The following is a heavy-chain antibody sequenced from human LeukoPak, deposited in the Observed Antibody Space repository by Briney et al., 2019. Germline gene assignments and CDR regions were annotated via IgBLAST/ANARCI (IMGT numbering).Heavy chain of an antibody. Sequence: GGSLRLSCAASGFTFSSYGMHWVRQAPGKGLEWVAFIRYDGSNKYYADSVKGRFTISRDNSKNTLYLQMNSLRAEDTAVYYCAKDQRHYYDSSGYSDYSGQGTLVTVSS. CDR2: IRYDGSNK. D-gene: IGHD3-22*01. CDR3: AKDQRHYYDSSGYSDY. V-gene: IGHV3-30*02. CDR1: GFTFSSYG. J-gene: IGHJ4*02.